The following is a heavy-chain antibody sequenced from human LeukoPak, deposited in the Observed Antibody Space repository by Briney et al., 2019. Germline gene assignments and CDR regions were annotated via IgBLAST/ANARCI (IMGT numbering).Heavy chain of an antibody. D-gene: IGHD2-15*01. CDR3: ARDTYCSGGSCYYDY. CDR1: GFTFGSYS. V-gene: IGHV3-21*01. Sequence: GGSLRLSCAASGFTFGSYSMNWVRQAPGKGLEWVSSISSSSSYIYYADSVKGRFTISRDNAKNSLYLQMNSLRAEDTAVYYCARDTYCSGGSCYYDYWGQGTLVTVSS. CDR2: ISSSSSYI. J-gene: IGHJ4*02.